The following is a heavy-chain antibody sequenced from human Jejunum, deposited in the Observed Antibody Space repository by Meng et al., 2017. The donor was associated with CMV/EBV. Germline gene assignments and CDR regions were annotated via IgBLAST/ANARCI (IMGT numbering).Heavy chain of an antibody. D-gene: IGHD1-26*01. CDR1: GGTFSSLA. CDR2: IIPIFETP. CDR3: ATGGWELMPFDF. V-gene: IGHV1-69*05. Sequence: CKASGGTFSSLAISWFRQAPGQALEWMGGIIPIFETPNYAQRFQGRVTMTTDESTSTAYMELSSLRSDDTAVYYCATGGWELMPFDFWGQGTLVTVSS. J-gene: IGHJ4*02.